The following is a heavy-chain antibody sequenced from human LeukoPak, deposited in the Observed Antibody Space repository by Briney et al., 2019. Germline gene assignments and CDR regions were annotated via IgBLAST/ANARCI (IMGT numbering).Heavy chain of an antibody. J-gene: IGHJ3*02. CDR2: IIPIFDTP. V-gene: IGHV1-69*05. CDR1: GYTFTSYG. D-gene: IGHD1-1*01. CDR3: ARDIPGYDAFDI. Sequence: GASVKVSCKASGYTFTSYGISWVRQAPGQGLEWMGGIIPIFDTPNYAQKFQGRVTITTDESTSTAYMELSSLRSEDTAVYYCARDIPGYDAFDIWGQGTVVTVSS.